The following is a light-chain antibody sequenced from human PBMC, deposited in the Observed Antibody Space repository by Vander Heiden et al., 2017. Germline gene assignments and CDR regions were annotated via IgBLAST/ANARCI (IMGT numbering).Light chain of an antibody. CDR2: DKN. CDR3: NSRDSSGNHLVV. J-gene: IGLJ2*01. V-gene: IGLV3-19*01. CDR1: SLRSFY. Sequence: SSALTQDPAVSVALGQTVRITCQGDSLRSFYASWYQQKPGQAPVLVIYDKNNRPSGIPDRFSGSSSGNTASLTITGAQAEDEADYYCNSRDSSGNHLVVFGGGTKLTVL.